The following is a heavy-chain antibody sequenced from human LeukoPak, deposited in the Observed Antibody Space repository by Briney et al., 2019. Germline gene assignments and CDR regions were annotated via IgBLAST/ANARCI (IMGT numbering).Heavy chain of an antibody. Sequence: GGSLRLSCAASGFTFSSHGMHWVRQAPGKELEWVAIMCSDGSDKYHVNSVEGRFTISRDTSKNTLYLQMNNLRTEDTVVYYCAKDGGTVCHVINYSFDSWGQGTLVTVSS. CDR2: MCSDGSDK. J-gene: IGHJ4*02. CDR3: AKDGGTVCHVINYSFDS. CDR1: GFTFSSHG. D-gene: IGHD1-1*01. V-gene: IGHV3-30*02.